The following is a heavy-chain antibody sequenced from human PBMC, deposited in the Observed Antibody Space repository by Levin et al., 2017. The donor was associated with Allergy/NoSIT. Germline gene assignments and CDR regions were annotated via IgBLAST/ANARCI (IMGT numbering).Heavy chain of an antibody. CDR1: GGSFSGYY. V-gene: IGHV4-34*01. D-gene: IGHD6-13*01. J-gene: IGHJ4*02. Sequence: GSLRLSCAVYGGSFSGYYWSWIRQPPGKGLEWIGEINHSGSTNYNPSLKSRVTISVDTSKNQFSLKLSSVTAADTAVYYCARVWGIAAAGIDYWGQGTLVTVSS. CDR3: ARVWGIAAAGIDY. CDR2: INHSGST.